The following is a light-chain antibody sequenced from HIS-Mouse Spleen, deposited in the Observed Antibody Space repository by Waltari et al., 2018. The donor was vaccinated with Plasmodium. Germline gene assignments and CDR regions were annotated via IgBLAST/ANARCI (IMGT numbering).Light chain of an antibody. V-gene: IGKV3-15*01. CDR1: QSVSSN. Sequence: EIVMTQSPATLSVSPGERATLSCRASQSVSSNLAWYQQKPGQAPRLLIYGASPRATGIPARFRGSGSGTEFTLTISSMQSEDFAVYYCQQYNNWPRGTFGQGTKVEIK. CDR3: QQYNNWPRGT. CDR2: GAS. J-gene: IGKJ1*01.